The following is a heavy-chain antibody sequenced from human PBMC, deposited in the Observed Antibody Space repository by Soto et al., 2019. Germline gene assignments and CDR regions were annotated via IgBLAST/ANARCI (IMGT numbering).Heavy chain of an antibody. CDR3: AISSGYQQHFDY. Sequence: PSETLSLTCAVSGGSISSSNWWSWVRQPPGKGLEWIGEIYHSGSTNYNPSLKSRVTISVDKSKNQFSLKLSSVTAADMAVYYCAISSGYQQHFDYWGQGTLVTVSS. D-gene: IGHD3-22*01. CDR2: IYHSGST. J-gene: IGHJ4*02. CDR1: GGSISSSNW. V-gene: IGHV4-4*02.